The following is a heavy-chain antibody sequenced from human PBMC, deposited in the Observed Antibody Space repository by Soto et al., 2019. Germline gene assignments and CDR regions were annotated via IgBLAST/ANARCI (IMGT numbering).Heavy chain of an antibody. CDR2: IYYSGST. CDR1: GGSISSYY. CDR3: ARVPSLCDFRMDV. J-gene: IGHJ6*02. D-gene: IGHD2-21*01. Sequence: QVQLQESGPGLVKPSETLSLTCTVAGGSISSYYWSWIRQPPGKGLEWIGYIYYSGSTNYNPSLRSPVTRSVYPSTNQFSLKLSSVTAADTAVYYCARVPSLCDFRMDVWGQGTTVTVSS. V-gene: IGHV4-59*01.